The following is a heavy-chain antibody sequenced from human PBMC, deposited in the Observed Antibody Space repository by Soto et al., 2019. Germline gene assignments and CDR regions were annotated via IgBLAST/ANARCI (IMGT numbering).Heavy chain of an antibody. Sequence: PGEARKISCKGSGYRFTSYWIALVRQMPGKGLEWMGIIYPGDSDARYSPSFQGQVTISVDKSISTAYLQWSSLKASDTAIYYCARQLGNDYINNWFDPWGQGTMVTVSS. CDR2: IYPGDSDA. CDR1: GYRFTSYW. J-gene: IGHJ5*02. CDR3: ARQLGNDYINNWFDP. V-gene: IGHV5-51*01. D-gene: IGHD4-4*01.